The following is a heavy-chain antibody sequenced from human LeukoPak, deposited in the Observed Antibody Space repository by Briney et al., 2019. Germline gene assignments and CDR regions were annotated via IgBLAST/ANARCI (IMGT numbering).Heavy chain of an antibody. Sequence: GGSLRLSCAASGFTFSSYWMHWVRQAPGKGLVWVSRINSDGSGTTYADSVRGRFTISRDNAKNTLYLQMNSLRAEDTAVYYCAKDFTVGATTPPFFFDYWGQGTLVTVSS. CDR3: AKDFTVGATTPPFFFDY. D-gene: IGHD1-26*01. CDR2: INSDGSGT. J-gene: IGHJ4*02. V-gene: IGHV3-74*01. CDR1: GFTFSSYW.